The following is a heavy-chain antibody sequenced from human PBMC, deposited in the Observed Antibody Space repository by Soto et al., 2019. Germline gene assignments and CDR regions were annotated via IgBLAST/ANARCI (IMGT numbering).Heavy chain of an antibody. CDR3: ARSYSSSGDYFDY. Sequence: QVQLVESGGGVVQPGRSLRLSCAASGFTFSSYAMHWVRQAPGKGLEWVAVISYDGSNKYYADSVKGRFTISRDNSKNTLYLQMNSLRAEDKAVYYCARSYSSSGDYFDYWGQGTLVTVSS. D-gene: IGHD6-6*01. J-gene: IGHJ4*02. CDR1: GFTFSSYA. V-gene: IGHV3-30-3*01. CDR2: ISYDGSNK.